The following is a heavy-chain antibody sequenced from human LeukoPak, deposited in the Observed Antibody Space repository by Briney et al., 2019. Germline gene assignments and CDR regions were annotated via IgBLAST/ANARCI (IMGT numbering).Heavy chain of an antibody. V-gene: IGHV3-74*01. CDR1: GFTFSNYW. D-gene: IGHD3-10*01. J-gene: IGHJ3*02. Sequence: PGGSLRLSCAASGFTFSNYWMHWVRQAPGKGLVWVSRINPDGSTTNYADSVMGRFTISRDNAKNTLYLQMNSLRAEDTAVYYCARDEMVRGVSRLDAFDIWGQGTMVTVSS. CDR3: ARDEMVRGVSRLDAFDI. CDR2: INPDGSTT.